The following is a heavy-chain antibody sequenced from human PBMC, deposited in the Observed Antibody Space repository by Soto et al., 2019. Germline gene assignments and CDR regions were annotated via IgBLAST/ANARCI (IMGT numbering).Heavy chain of an antibody. J-gene: IGHJ4*02. CDR1: GYTFTRHW. CDR3: TRHTGYDSRLDD. Sequence: ESLKIFCPGSGYTFTRHWISWGRQMPGKGLEGVGGVCPSDSYTDSSPTVQGHVTTSADKSINTAYLQWSSLQASDTAVYYCTRHTGYDSRLDDWGQGTLVTVAS. D-gene: IGHD5-12*01. CDR2: VCPSDSYT. V-gene: IGHV5-10-1*01.